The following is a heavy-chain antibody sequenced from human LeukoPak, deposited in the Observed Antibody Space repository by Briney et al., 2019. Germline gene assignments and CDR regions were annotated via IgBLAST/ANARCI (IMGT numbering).Heavy chain of an antibody. J-gene: IGHJ4*02. V-gene: IGHV3-23*01. CDR1: GFTFNSHA. D-gene: IGHD2-21*02. CDR3: AKTLRSGDWYFDY. Sequence: GGSLRLSCVPSGFTFNSHAMSWVRQAPGQGLEWVSTISVTGSSTYYADSVKGRFTTSRDNSKNTLYLQMNGLRVEDTAVYYCAKTLRSGDWYFDYWGQGTLVTVSS. CDR2: ISVTGSST.